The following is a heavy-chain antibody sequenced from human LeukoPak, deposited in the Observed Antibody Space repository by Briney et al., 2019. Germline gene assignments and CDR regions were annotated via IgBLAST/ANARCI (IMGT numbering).Heavy chain of an antibody. CDR2: LYYSGNT. CDR3: ARVYGHNLYYFDY. D-gene: IGHD1-1*01. J-gene: IGHJ4*02. Sequence: KPSETLSLTCTVSGGSLSSYYWSWIRQPPGQGLEWIGYLYYSGNTNYNPSLKSRVTISVDTSKKQFSLKLSSVTAADTAVYYCARVYGHNLYYFDYWGQGTLVTVSS. CDR1: GGSLSSYY. V-gene: IGHV4-59*01.